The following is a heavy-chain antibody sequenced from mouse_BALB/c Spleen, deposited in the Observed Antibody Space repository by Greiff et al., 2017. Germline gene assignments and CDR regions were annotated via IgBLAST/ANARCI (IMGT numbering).Heavy chain of an antibody. CDR2: ILPGSGST. Sequence: VQLQQSGAELMKPGASVKISCKATGYTFSSYWIEWVKQRPGHGLEWIGEILPGSGSTNYNEKFKGKATFTADTSSNTAYMQLSSLTSEDSAVYYCARMMITTWFAYWGQWTLVTVSA. V-gene: IGHV1-9*01. D-gene: IGHD2-4*01. CDR1: GYTFSSYW. J-gene: IGHJ3*01. CDR3: ARMMITTWFAY.